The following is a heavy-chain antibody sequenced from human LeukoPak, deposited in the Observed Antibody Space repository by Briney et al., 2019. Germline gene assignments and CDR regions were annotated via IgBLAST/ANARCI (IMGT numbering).Heavy chain of an antibody. Sequence: PGGSLRLSCAASGFTFSSYAMTWVRQAPGKGLEWVSAISRSGGDTEYADSVKGRFTISRDNSKNTLYMQMNSLRAEDTAVYYCAKGSRFDYWGQGALVTVSS. CDR3: AKGSRFDY. CDR2: ISRSGGDT. J-gene: IGHJ4*02. V-gene: IGHV3-23*01. CDR1: GFTFSSYA. D-gene: IGHD6-13*01.